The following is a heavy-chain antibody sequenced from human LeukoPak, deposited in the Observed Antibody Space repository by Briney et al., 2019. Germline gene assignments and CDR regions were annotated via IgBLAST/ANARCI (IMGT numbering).Heavy chain of an antibody. J-gene: IGHJ4*02. CDR2: INPNSGGT. CDR1: GYTFTGYY. D-gene: IGHD6-13*01. Sequence: ASVKVSCKASGYTFTGYYMHWVRQAPGQGLEWMGWINPNSGGTNYAQKFQGRVTMTRDTSISTAYMELSRLRSDDTAVYYCARDPGIAAAGTNFDYWGQGTRVTVSS. CDR3: ARDPGIAAAGTNFDY. V-gene: IGHV1-2*02.